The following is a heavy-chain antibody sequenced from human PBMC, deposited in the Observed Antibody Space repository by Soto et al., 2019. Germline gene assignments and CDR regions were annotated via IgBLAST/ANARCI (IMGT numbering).Heavy chain of an antibody. J-gene: IGHJ6*02. V-gene: IGHV1-69*06. CDR3: ARRTGLAARLASPAYYGLDV. D-gene: IGHD6-6*01. CDR1: GGSFYNYA. CDR2: IIPIFDKP. Sequence: QVHLVQSGAEVKKPGSSVKVSCEASGGSFYNYAVTWVRQAPGQGLEWVGSIIPIFDKPNFAQKFQGRLTITADKSTSIAYMELNSLTSDDTAVYYCARRTGLAARLASPAYYGLDVWGQGTTVIVSS.